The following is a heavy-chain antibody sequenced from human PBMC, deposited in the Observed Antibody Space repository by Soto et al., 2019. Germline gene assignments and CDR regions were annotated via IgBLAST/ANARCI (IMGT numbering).Heavy chain of an antibody. D-gene: IGHD3-3*01. J-gene: IGHJ4*02. V-gene: IGHV1-18*01. CDR1: GYTFTSYG. CDR3: ARPYDFWSGSGPFDY. Sequence: ASVKVSCKASGYTFTSYGISWVRQAPGQGLEWLGWISAYTGNTNYAQKLQGRVTMTTDTSTTTAYMELRSLRSDDTAVYYCARPYDFWSGSGPFDYWGQGTLVTVSS. CDR2: ISAYTGNT.